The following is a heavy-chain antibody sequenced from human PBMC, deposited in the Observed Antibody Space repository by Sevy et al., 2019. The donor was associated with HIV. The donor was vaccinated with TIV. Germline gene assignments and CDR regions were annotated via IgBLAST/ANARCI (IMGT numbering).Heavy chain of an antibody. CDR1: GFTLINHW. D-gene: IGHD2-15*01. J-gene: IGHJ4*02. CDR2: ISGDGATT. Sequence: GGSLRLSCAASGFTLINHWMYWVRQAPGKGLVWVSGISGDGATTTYADSVKGRFTISRDNAKNTLYVQMNSLRGEDTAVYYCARSGGTNLFDYWGQGILVTVSS. CDR3: ARSGGTNLFDY. V-gene: IGHV3-74*01.